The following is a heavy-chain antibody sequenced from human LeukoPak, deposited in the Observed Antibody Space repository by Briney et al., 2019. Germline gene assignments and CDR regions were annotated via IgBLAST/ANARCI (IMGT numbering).Heavy chain of an antibody. CDR2: IRYDGNNK. J-gene: IGHJ4*02. CDR1: GFTFSSYA. D-gene: IGHD6-19*01. V-gene: IGHV3-30*02. Sequence: PGGSLRLSCAASGFTFSSYAMSWVRQAPGKGLEWVAFIRYDGNNKYYADSVKGRFTISRDNSKNTLYLQMNSLRAEDTAVYYCAKGRAVAGTVPYYFDYWGQGTLVTVSS. CDR3: AKGRAVAGTVPYYFDY.